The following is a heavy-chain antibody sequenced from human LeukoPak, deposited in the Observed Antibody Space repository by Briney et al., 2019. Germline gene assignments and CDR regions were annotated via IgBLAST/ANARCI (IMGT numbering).Heavy chain of an antibody. CDR1: GGTFSNYA. CDR3: ARAPHMDDTSSPFDY. J-gene: IGHJ4*02. CDR2: IIPLFDTP. Sequence: ASVKVSCKASGGTFSNYAINWVRQSPGQGLEWMGGIIPLFDTPNHAQKFQGRVTITADESTSTAYMELSSLTSEDTAVYYCARAPHMDDTSSPFDYWGQGTLVTVTS. V-gene: IGHV1-69*13. D-gene: IGHD6-6*01.